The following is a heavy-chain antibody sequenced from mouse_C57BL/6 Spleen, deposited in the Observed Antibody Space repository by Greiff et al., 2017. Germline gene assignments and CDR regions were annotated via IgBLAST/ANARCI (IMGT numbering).Heavy chain of an antibody. CDR3: AREGYYGVFDY. CDR1: GYSITSCYD. CDR2: INYSGST. J-gene: IGHJ2*01. V-gene: IGHV3-1*01. Sequence: EVKLEESGPGMVKPSQSLSLTCTVTGYSITSCYDWHWIRHFPGNKLEWMGYINYSGSTNYNPSLKSRIPITHDTSKNHFFLKLNSVTTEDTATYYCAREGYYGVFDYWGQGATLTVSS. D-gene: IGHD1-1*01.